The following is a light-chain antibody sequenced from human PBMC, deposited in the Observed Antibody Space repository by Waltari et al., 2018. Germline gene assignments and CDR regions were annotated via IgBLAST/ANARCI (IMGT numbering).Light chain of an antibody. CDR1: NSNVGSST. V-gene: IGLV1-44*01. CDR3: ATWDARLTAVV. CDR2: SND. Sequence: QSVVTQSPSVSGAPGQRVTISCSGSNSNVGSSTVHWYQKVPGAAPRLLIYSNDQRPSGVPDRFSASKSGTSASLAISGLQSEDEADYYCATWDARLTAVVFGGGTKVTVL. J-gene: IGLJ2*01.